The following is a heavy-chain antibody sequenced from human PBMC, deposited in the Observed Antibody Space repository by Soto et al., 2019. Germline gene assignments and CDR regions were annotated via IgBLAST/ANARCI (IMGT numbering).Heavy chain of an antibody. CDR3: ARDNPPDIVVVTASDAFDI. D-gene: IGHD2-21*02. J-gene: IGHJ3*02. V-gene: IGHV1-18*01. CDR1: GYTFTSYV. Sequence: QVQLVQSGAEVKKPGASVKFSCKASGYTFTSYVISWVRQAPGQGLEWMGWISAYNGNPSYAQKLQGRVTMTTDTSTSTAYMELRSLRSDDTAVYSCARDNPPDIVVVTASDAFDIWGQGTMVTVSS. CDR2: ISAYNGNP.